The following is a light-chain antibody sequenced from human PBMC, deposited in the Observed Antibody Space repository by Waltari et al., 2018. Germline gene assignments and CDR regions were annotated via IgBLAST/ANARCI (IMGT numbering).Light chain of an antibody. Sequence: DIVMTQSPATMSVSPGERATLSCRASQSVSSNLAWYQQKRGQAPRLLIYGASTRAAGIPARFSGSGSGTEFTLTISSLQSEDFAVYYCQHYNNWPHWTFGQGTKVEIK. CDR2: GAS. V-gene: IGKV3-15*01. CDR1: QSVSSN. J-gene: IGKJ1*01. CDR3: QHYNNWPHWT.